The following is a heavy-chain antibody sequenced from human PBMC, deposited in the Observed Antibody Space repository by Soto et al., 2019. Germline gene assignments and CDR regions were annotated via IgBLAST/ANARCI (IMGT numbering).Heavy chain of an antibody. CDR3: ARVSYYYDSSGYYHY. Sequence: SETLSLTCAVSCGSISSSNWWGWVRQPPGKGLEWIGEIYHSGSTNCNPSLKSRVTISVDTSKNQFSLKLSSVTAADTAVYYCARVSYYYDSSGYYHYWGQGTLVTVSS. CDR2: IYHSGST. J-gene: IGHJ4*02. CDR1: CGSISSSNW. V-gene: IGHV4-4*02. D-gene: IGHD3-22*01.